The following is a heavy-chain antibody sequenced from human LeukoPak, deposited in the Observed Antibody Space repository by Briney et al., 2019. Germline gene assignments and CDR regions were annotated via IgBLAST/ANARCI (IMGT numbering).Heavy chain of an antibody. V-gene: IGHV3-43*02. CDR1: GFTFDDYA. CDR2: ISGDGGST. D-gene: IGHD6-13*01. CDR3: AKDPRPSIAAATGMIDY. Sequence: GGSLRLSCAVSGFTFDDYAMHWVRQAPGKGLEWVSLISGDGGSTYYADSVKGRFTISRDNSKNSLYLQMNSLRTEDTALYYCAKDPRPSIAAATGMIDYWGQGTLVTVSS. J-gene: IGHJ4*02.